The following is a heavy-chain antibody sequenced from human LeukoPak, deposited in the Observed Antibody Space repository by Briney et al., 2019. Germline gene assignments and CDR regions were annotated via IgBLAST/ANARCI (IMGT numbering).Heavy chain of an antibody. Sequence: PGGSLRLSCAASGFTFSSYGMHWVRQAPGKGLEWVAFIRYDGSNKYYADSVKGRFTISRDNSKNTLYLQIKSLIAEEKAVYSCAKEEPVTFDYWGQGTLVTVSS. V-gene: IGHV3-30*02. CDR1: GFTFSSYG. J-gene: IGHJ4*02. CDR2: IRYDGSNK. CDR3: AKEEPVTFDY. D-gene: IGHD4-17*01.